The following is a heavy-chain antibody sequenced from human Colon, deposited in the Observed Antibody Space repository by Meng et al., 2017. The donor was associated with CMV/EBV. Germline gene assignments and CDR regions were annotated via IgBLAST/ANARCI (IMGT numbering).Heavy chain of an antibody. CDR1: GFTMGSNY. CDR3: AKESPLARAPFDL. D-gene: IGHD3-9*01. V-gene: IGHV3-53*05. CDR2: IYQSGTT. Sequence: GESLKISCEASGFTMGSNYMSWVRQAPQKGLEWVAVIYQSGTTYYADSVRGRFTISRDNSKNTLYLQMDSLRSEDTAVYFCAKESPLARAPFDLWGQGTPVTVS. J-gene: IGHJ4*02.